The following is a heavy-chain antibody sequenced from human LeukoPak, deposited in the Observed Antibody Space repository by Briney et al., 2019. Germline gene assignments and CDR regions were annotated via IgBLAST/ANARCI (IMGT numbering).Heavy chain of an antibody. D-gene: IGHD2-15*01. V-gene: IGHV3-49*03. CDR1: GFTFGDYA. J-gene: IGHJ6*03. CDR3: TRGRCGGSCYSKALYYMDV. Sequence: GGSLRLSCTASGFTFGDYAMSWFRQAPGKGLEWVGFIRSKAYGGTTEYAASAKGRFTISRDDSKSIAYLQMNSLKTEDTAVYYCTRGRCGGSCYSKALYYMDVWGKGTTVTVSS. CDR2: IRSKAYGGTT.